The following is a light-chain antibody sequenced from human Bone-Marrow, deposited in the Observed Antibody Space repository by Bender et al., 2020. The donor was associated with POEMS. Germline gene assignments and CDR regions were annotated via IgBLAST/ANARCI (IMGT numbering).Light chain of an antibody. CDR2: RNN. CDR1: SSNIGSNY. J-gene: IGLJ2*01. V-gene: IGLV1-47*01. CDR3: QSFDMSLRGSLI. Sequence: QSVLTQEPSASGTPGQRVTISCSGSSSNIGSNYVFWYQQLPATAPKLLIYRNNQRPSGVPDRFSGSKSGTSASLAISGLRSEDEADYYCQSFDMSLRGSLIFGGGTKLTVL.